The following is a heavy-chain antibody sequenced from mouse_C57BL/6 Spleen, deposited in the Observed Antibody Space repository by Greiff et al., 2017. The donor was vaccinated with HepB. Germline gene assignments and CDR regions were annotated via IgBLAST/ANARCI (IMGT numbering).Heavy chain of an antibody. CDR2: INPSSGYT. V-gene: IGHV1-4*01. CDR1: GYTFTSYT. J-gene: IGHJ2*01. D-gene: IGHD4-1*01. CDR3: ARSANWDEIDY. Sequence: VKLVESGAELARPGASVKMSCKASGYTFTSYTMHWVKQRPGQGLEWIGYINPSSGYTKYNQKFKDKATLTADKSSSTAYMQLSSLTSEDSAVYYCARSANWDEIDYWGQGTTLTVSS.